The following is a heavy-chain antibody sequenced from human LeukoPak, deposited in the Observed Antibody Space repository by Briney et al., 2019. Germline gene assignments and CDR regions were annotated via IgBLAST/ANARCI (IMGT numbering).Heavy chain of an antibody. V-gene: IGHV3-64D*09. CDR2: ISSNGGST. CDR1: GFTFSGYA. Sequence: GGSLRLSCSASGFTFSGYAMHWVRQAPGKGLEYVSAISSNGGSTHYADSVKGRFTISRDNSKNTLYLQMSSLTAEDTAVYYCVKDHGYSSAWYVRGLDYWGQGTLVTVSS. CDR3: VKDHGYSSAWYVRGLDY. J-gene: IGHJ4*02. D-gene: IGHD6-19*01.